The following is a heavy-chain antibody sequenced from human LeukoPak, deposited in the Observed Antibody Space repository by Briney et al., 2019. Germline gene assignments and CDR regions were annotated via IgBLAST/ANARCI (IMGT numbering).Heavy chain of an antibody. V-gene: IGHV3-30*02. CDR1: GFTFSSYD. D-gene: IGHD1-26*01. CDR3: AKDANSGSYSWGYYFDY. J-gene: IGHJ4*02. CDR2: IRYDGSNK. Sequence: GGSLRLSCAASGFTFSSYDMHWVRQAPGKGLEWVALIRYDGSNKYYADSVKGRFTISRDNSKNTLYLQMNSLRAEDTAVYYCAKDANSGSYSWGYYFDYWGQGTLVTVSS.